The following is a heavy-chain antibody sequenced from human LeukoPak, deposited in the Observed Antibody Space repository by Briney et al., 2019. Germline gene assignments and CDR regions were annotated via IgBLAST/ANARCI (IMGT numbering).Heavy chain of an antibody. CDR3: ARGEGGSWYAFPKH. Sequence: QTGGSLRLSCAASGFSFSNFAMTWVRQAPGKGLEWVSGISYSGGSTYYADSVKGRFTISRDNSKNTLYLEMSSLRAEDTAVYFCARGEGGSWYAFPKHGGQGTRVTVSS. D-gene: IGHD6-13*01. CDR1: GFSFSNFA. V-gene: IGHV3-23*01. J-gene: IGHJ1*01. CDR2: ISYSGGST.